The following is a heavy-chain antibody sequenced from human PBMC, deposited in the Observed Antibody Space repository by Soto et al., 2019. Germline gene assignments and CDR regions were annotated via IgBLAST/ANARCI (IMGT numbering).Heavy chain of an antibody. CDR1: GFTFSGSA. D-gene: IGHD5-18*01. J-gene: IGHJ6*02. CDR3: TRPDVDTVYYYYGMDV. Sequence: GGSLRLSCAASGFTFSGSAMHWVRQASGKGLEWVGRIRSKANSYATAYAASVKGRFTISRDDSKNTAYLQMNSLKTEDTAVYCCTRPDVDTVYYYYGMDVWGQGTTVTVSS. CDR2: IRSKANSYAT. V-gene: IGHV3-73*01.